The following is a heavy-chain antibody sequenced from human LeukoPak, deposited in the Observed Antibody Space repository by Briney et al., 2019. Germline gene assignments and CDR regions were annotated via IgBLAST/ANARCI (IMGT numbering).Heavy chain of an antibody. J-gene: IGHJ6*02. CDR1: GFTVSSNY. CDR3: ARNYGSGSFGMDV. CDR2: IYSGGST. D-gene: IGHD3-10*01. Sequence: GGSLRLSCAASGFTVSSNYMSWVRQAPGKGLEWVSVIYSGGSTYYADSMKGRFTISRDNSKNTLYLQMNSLRAEDTAVYYCARNYGSGSFGMDVWGQGTTVTVSS. V-gene: IGHV3-53*01.